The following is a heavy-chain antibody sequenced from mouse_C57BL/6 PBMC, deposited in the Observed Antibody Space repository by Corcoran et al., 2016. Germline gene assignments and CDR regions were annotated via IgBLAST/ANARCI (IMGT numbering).Heavy chain of an antibody. Sequence: QVQLKQSGAELVRPGASVKLSCNASGYTFTDYYINWVKQRPGQGLEWIARIYPGSGNTYYNEKFKGKATLTAEKSSSTAYMQLSSLTSEDSAVYFCARSGYYGSSPYFDYWGQGITLTVSS. CDR3: ARSGYYGSSPYFDY. V-gene: IGHV1-76*01. D-gene: IGHD1-1*01. CDR2: IYPGSGNT. CDR1: GYTFTDYY. J-gene: IGHJ2*01.